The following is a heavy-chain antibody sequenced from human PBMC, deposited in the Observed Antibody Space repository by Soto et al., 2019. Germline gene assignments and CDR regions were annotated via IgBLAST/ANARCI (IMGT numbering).Heavy chain of an antibody. CDR1: GGSFSGYY. CDR3: ARAHRTYGSGSYYNGGWFEP. CDR2: INHSGST. V-gene: IGHV4-34*01. Sequence: QVQLQQWGAGLLKPSETLSLTCAVYGGSFSGYYWSWIRQPPGKGLEGIGEINHSGSTNYNPSPKRRVTISVDTSKSRFCLKLSSVTAAGTAVYYCARAHRTYGSGSYYNGGWFEPWGQGSLVTVSS. J-gene: IGHJ5*02. D-gene: IGHD3-10*01.